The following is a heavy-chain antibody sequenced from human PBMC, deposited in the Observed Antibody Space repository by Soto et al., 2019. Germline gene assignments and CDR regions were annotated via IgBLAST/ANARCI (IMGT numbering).Heavy chain of an antibody. CDR2: ISYDGSNK. D-gene: IGHD2-21*01. V-gene: IGHV3-30-3*01. Sequence: QVQLVESGGGVVQPGRSLRLSCAASGFTFSSYAMHWVRQAPGKGLEWVAVISYDGSNKYYADSVKGRFTISRDNSKNTLYLQMNSMRAEDTAVYYCARDVTSLTTPLFDYWGQGTLVTVSS. J-gene: IGHJ4*02. CDR3: ARDVTSLTTPLFDY. CDR1: GFTFSSYA.